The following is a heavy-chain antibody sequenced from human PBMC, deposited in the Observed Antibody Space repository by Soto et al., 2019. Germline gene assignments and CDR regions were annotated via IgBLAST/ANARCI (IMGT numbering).Heavy chain of an antibody. V-gene: IGHV1-18*01. CDR2: ISAYNGNT. D-gene: IGHD2-15*01. CDR3: ASGWGYCSGGSCYSSLWRLDY. J-gene: IGHJ4*02. CDR1: GYTFTSYG. Sequence: QVQLVQSGAEVKKPGASVKVSCKASGYTFTSYGIIWVRQAPGQGLEWMGWISAYNGNTNYAQKLQGRVTMTTDTSTSTAYMELRSLRSDDPAVYYCASGWGYCSGGSCYSSLWRLDYWGQGTLVTVSS.